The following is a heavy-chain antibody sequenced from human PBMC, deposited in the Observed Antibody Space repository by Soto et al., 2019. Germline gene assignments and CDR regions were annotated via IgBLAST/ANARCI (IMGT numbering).Heavy chain of an antibody. CDR3: AREMGKAMIVVVTDAFDI. D-gene: IGHD3-22*01. Sequence: ASVKVSCKASGGTFSSYAISWVRQAPGQGLEWMGGIIPIFGTANYAQKFQGRVTITADESTSTAYMELSSLRSEDTAVYYCAREMGKAMIVVVTDAFDIWGQGTMVTVSS. J-gene: IGHJ3*02. CDR2: IIPIFGTA. V-gene: IGHV1-69*13. CDR1: GGTFSSYA.